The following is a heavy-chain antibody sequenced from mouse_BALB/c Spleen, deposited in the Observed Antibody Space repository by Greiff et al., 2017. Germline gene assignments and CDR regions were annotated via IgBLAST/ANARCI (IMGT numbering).Heavy chain of an antibody. Sequence: EVQLQQSGAELVKPGASVKLSCTASGFNIKDTYMHWVKQRPEQGLEWIGRIDPANGNTKYDPKFQGKATITADTSSNTAYLQLSSLTSEDTAVYYCARGGYYYGSSYAMDYWGQGTSVTVSS. CDR3: ARGGYYYGSSYAMDY. CDR1: GFNIKDTY. J-gene: IGHJ4*01. V-gene: IGHV14-3*02. CDR2: IDPANGNT. D-gene: IGHD1-1*01.